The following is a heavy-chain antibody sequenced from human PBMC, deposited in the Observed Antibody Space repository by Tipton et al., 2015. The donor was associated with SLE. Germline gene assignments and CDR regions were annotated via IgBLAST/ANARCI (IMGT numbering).Heavy chain of an antibody. J-gene: IGHJ4*02. Sequence: GSLRLSCAASGFSFSSYWMHWVRQAPGKRLVWVSRINSDGSSTSYADSVKGRFTISRDNAKNTLFLHMNSLRAEDTAVYYCAAELLQGFDYWGQGTLVAVSS. CDR1: GFSFSSYW. CDR3: AAELLQGFDY. D-gene: IGHD2-15*01. CDR2: INSDGSST. V-gene: IGHV3-74*01.